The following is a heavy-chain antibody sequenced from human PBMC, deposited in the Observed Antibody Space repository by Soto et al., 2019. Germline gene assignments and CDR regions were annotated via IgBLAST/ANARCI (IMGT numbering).Heavy chain of an antibody. CDR3: ARDRMGIAVAGTPTDYYYGMDV. J-gene: IGHJ6*02. CDR1: GGTFSSYA. D-gene: IGHD6-19*01. CDR2: IIPIFGTA. Sequence: GASVKVSCKASGGTFSSYAISWVRQAPGQGLEWMGGIIPIFGTANYAQKFQGRVAITADESTSTAYMELSSLRSEDTAVYYCARDRMGIAVAGTPTDYYYGMDVWGQGTTVTVSS. V-gene: IGHV1-69*13.